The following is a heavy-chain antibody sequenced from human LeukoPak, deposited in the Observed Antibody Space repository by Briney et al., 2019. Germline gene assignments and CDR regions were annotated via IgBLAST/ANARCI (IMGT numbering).Heavy chain of an antibody. CDR3: VDTDRGFIQH. D-gene: IGHD1-14*01. CDR1: GFTSSSYS. V-gene: IGHV3-21*01. J-gene: IGHJ1*01. Sequence: GGSLRLSCAASGFTSSSYSMNWVRQAPRKGLEWVSSISSSSSYIYYADSVKGQFTISRDNAKNSLYLQMNSLRAEDTAVYYCVDTDRGFIQHWGQGTLVTVSS. CDR2: ISSSSSYI.